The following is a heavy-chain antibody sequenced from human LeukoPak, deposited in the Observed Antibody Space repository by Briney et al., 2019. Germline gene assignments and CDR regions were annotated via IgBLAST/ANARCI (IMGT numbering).Heavy chain of an antibody. J-gene: IGHJ4*02. CDR2: IHTSGST. V-gene: IGHV4-4*07. CDR1: GGSISSYY. Sequence: SETLSLTCTVSGGSISSYYWNWIRQPAGKGLEWIGRIHTSGSTNYNPSLKSRVTISVDTSTNQFSLKLSSVTAADTAVYYCARRNLRLGESYYFDYWGQGTLVTVSS. D-gene: IGHD3-16*01. CDR3: ARRNLRLGESYYFDY.